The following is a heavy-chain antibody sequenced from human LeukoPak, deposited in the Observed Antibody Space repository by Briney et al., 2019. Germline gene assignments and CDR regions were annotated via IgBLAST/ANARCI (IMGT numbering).Heavy chain of an antibody. CDR2: INSDGSST. CDR3: ARIMTTVVTPAAEKDY. CDR1: GFTFSSYW. Sequence: GGSLRLSCAASGFTFSSYWMRWVRQAPGKGLMWVSRINSDGSSTTDADSVKGRFTISRDNAKNTLYLQMNSLRAEDTAVYYCARIMTTVVTPAAEKDYWGQGTLVTVSS. D-gene: IGHD4-23*01. V-gene: IGHV3-74*01. J-gene: IGHJ4*02.